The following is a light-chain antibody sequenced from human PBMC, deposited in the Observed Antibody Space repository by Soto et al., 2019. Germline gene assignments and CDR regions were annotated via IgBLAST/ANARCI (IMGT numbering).Light chain of an antibody. CDR1: QSVSSN. CDR2: GES. J-gene: IGKJ5*01. Sequence: EIVMTQSPATLSMSPGERGTLSCRASQSVSSNLAWYQQKPGQSPRLLIYGESTRATAITARSSGSGSGKEFHLTISSMQSEDFEVYYCQKYNNWPIFGQGTRLDIK. V-gene: IGKV3-15*01. CDR3: QKYNNWPI.